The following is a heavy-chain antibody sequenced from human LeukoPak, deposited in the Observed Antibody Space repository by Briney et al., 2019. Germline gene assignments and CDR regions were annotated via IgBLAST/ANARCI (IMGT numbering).Heavy chain of an antibody. CDR3: ARGSAFDY. D-gene: IGHD4/OR15-4a*01. CDR1: GGSFSGYY. J-gene: IGHJ4*02. Sequence: SETLSLTCAVYGGSFSGYYWSWIRQPPGKGLEWIGEINHSGSTNYNPSLKSRVTISVVTSKNQFSLKLSTVTAADTAVYYCARGSAFDYWGQGTLVTVSS. CDR2: INHSGST. V-gene: IGHV4-34*01.